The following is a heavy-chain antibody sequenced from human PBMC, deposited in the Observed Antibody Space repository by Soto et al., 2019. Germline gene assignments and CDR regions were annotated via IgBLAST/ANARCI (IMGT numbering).Heavy chain of an antibody. Sequence: EVKLVESGGALVQPGGSLRLSCTASGFDFSGSEMNWFRQAAGKGLEWVAYITGSGGVTFHADSVKGRFSISRDNAKNYLFLDMSDLTADYTGVYYCAKVAPFILGSPFWGQGTLVTVSS. V-gene: IGHV3-48*03. D-gene: IGHD2-21*01. CDR2: ITGSGGVT. CDR3: AKVAPFILGSPF. CDR1: GFDFSGSE. J-gene: IGHJ4*02.